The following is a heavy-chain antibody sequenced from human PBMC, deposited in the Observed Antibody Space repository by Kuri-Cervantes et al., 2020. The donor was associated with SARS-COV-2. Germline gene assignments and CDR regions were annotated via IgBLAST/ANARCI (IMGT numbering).Heavy chain of an antibody. J-gene: IGHJ3*01. CDR2: IDPSDSYT. D-gene: IGHD2-15*01. CDR1: GYDFTIYW. CDR3: VRTPHLGAFDF. Sequence: GESLKISSEVSGYDFTIYWISWVRQMPGKGLEWMGRIDPSDSYTDYSPSFGGHVTISIDKSISTAYLQWSSLKASDTAMYYCVRTPHLGAFDFWGQGAMVTVSS. V-gene: IGHV5-10-1*01.